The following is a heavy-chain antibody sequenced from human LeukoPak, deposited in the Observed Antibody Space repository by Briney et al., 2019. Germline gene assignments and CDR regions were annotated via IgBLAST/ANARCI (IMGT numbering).Heavy chain of an antibody. J-gene: IGHJ5*02. D-gene: IGHD3-22*01. CDR1: GFTFNSYA. CDR3: AEGVVDYYDSSGYYPSDL. V-gene: IGHV3-23*01. CDR2: ISGSGGTT. Sequence: GGSLRLSCAGFGFTFNSYAMTWVRQAPGKGLKWASGISGSGGTTYYADSVKGRFTISRDNFNNTLYLQMNSMRVEDTALYFCAEGVVDYYDSSGYYPSDLWGQGTLVTVSS.